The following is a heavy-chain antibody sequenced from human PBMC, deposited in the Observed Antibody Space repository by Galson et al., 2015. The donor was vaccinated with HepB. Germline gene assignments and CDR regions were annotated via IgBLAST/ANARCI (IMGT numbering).Heavy chain of an antibody. CDR3: ASGDCASSSCYIEGGGGY. Sequence: SVKVSCKASGYIFSDYYIHWVRQAPGQGLEWMGCINPHSGGTNYAQKFQGRVSMTRDTSLSTAYMELSRLTSDDTAVYYCASGDCASSSCYIEGGGGYWGQGTLVTVSS. CDR2: INPHSGGT. CDR1: GYIFSDYY. J-gene: IGHJ4*02. V-gene: IGHV1-2*02. D-gene: IGHD2-2*02.